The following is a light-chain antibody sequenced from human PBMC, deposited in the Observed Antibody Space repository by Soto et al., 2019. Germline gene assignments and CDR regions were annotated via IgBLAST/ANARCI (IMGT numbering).Light chain of an antibody. J-gene: IGLJ2*01. CDR3: SSYTSSSNVV. CDR2: EVS. V-gene: IGLV2-14*01. Sequence: QSALTQPASVSGSPGQSITISCTGTSSDVGGYNYVSWYQQHPGKAPKLMIYEVSHRPSGVSNRFSGSKSGNTASLTISGLQAEDEADYSCSSYTSSSNVVFGGGTQLTVL. CDR1: SSDVGGYNY.